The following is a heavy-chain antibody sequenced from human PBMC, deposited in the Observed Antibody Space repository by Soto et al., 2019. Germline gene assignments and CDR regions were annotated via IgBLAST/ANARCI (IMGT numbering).Heavy chain of an antibody. Sequence: PSETLSLTCTVSGGSISSSSYYWGWIRQPPGKGLEWIGSIYYSGSTYYNPSLKSRVTISVDTSKNQFSLKVSSVTAADTAVYYCAIDWNDYGSGSYRWFDPWGQGTLVTVSS. V-gene: IGHV4-39*01. CDR2: IYYSGST. CDR3: AIDWNDYGSGSYRWFDP. D-gene: IGHD3-10*01. J-gene: IGHJ5*02. CDR1: GGSISSSSYY.